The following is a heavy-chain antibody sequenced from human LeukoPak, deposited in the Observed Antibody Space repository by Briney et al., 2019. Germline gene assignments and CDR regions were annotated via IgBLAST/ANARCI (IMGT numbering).Heavy chain of an antibody. D-gene: IGHD2-2*01. Sequence: ASVKVSCKASGNTFTSYYMHWVRQAPGQGLEWMGWISAYNGNTNYAEKFQGRSTMTTDTSTYTTYMELRSLRADDTAVYYCARGGLSSRIDYWGQGTLVTVSS. CDR1: GNTFTSYY. CDR2: ISAYNGNT. CDR3: ARGGLSSRIDY. J-gene: IGHJ4*02. V-gene: IGHV1-18*04.